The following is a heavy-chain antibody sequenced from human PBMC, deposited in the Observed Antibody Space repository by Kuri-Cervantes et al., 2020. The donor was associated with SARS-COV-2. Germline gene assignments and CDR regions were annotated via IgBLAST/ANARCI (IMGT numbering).Heavy chain of an antibody. J-gene: IGHJ4*02. CDR3: ARGAEGSPFDY. V-gene: IGHV4-59*12. D-gene: IGHD6-13*01. CDR1: YASMTSFY. Sequence: SETLSLTCTVSYASMTSFYWSWIRQSPGRGLEWIGYMYYTGKSNYNPSLESRVTMSVDTSKNQFSLKLSSVTAADTAVYYCARGAEGSPFDYWGQGTLVTVSS. CDR2: MYYTGKS.